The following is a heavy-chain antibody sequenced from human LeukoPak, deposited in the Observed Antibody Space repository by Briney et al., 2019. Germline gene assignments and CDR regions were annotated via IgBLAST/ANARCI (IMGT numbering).Heavy chain of an antibody. D-gene: IGHD3-22*01. J-gene: IGHJ4*02. V-gene: IGHV4-39*01. CDR1: GGSISSYY. Sequence: SETLSLTCTVSGGSISSYYWGWIRQPPGKGLEWIGSIYYSGSTYYNPSLKSRVTISVDTSKNQFSLKLSSVTAADTAVYYCARPAHTYYYDSSGPDDYWGQGTLVTVSS. CDR3: ARPAHTYYYDSSGPDDY. CDR2: IYYSGST.